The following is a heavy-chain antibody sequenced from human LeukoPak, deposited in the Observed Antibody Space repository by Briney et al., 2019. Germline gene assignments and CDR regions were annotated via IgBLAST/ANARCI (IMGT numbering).Heavy chain of an antibody. CDR3: ARTLVAHDDY. J-gene: IGHJ4*02. CDR1: GGTFSSYA. D-gene: IGHD2-15*01. Sequence: EASVKVSCKASGGTFSSYAISWVRQAPGQGLEWMGGIIPIFGTANYAQKFQGRVTITTDESTSTAYMELSSLRSEDTAVYYCARTLVAHDDYWGQGTLVTVSS. CDR2: IIPIFGTA. V-gene: IGHV1-69*05.